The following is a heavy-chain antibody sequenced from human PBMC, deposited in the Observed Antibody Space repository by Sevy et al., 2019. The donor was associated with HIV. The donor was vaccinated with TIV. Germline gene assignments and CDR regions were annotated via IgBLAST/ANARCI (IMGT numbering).Heavy chain of an antibody. CDR3: AKNPVEWLGYNYYDMDV. D-gene: IGHD3-3*01. CDR1: GFTFSSYA. J-gene: IGHJ6*03. V-gene: IGHV3-23*01. Sequence: GGSLRLSCAASGFTFSSYAMSWVRQAPGKGLEWVSGINSSGGSTYYADSVKGRFTISRDNAKITLYLQRRGLRPEDTALYFCAKNPVEWLGYNYYDMDVWGKGATVTVSS. CDR2: INSSGGST.